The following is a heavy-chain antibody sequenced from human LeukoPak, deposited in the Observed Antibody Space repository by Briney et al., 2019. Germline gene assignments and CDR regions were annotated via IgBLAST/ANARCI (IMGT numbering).Heavy chain of an antibody. Sequence: PGRSLRLSCAASGFTFSSYAMHWVRQAPGKGLEWVAVISCDGSNKYYADSVKGRFTISRDNSKNTLYLQMSSLRAEDTAVYYCARDQSAYDFWSGQYYYYGMDVWGQGTTVTVSS. CDR3: ARDQSAYDFWSGQYYYYGMDV. D-gene: IGHD3-3*01. J-gene: IGHJ6*02. V-gene: IGHV3-30-3*01. CDR1: GFTFSSYA. CDR2: ISCDGSNK.